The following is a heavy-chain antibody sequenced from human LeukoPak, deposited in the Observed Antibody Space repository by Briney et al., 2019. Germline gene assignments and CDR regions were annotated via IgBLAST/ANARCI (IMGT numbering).Heavy chain of an antibody. Sequence: SVKVSCKASGGTFSSYAISWVRQAPGQGLEWMGGIIPIFGTANYAQKFQGRVTITADESTSTAYMELSSLRSEDTAVYYCARVVLGRRWLQTSYYYGMDVWGQGTTVTVSS. CDR2: IIPIFGTA. V-gene: IGHV1-69*13. CDR1: GGTFSSYA. J-gene: IGHJ6*02. CDR3: ARVVLGRRWLQTSYYYGMDV. D-gene: IGHD5-24*01.